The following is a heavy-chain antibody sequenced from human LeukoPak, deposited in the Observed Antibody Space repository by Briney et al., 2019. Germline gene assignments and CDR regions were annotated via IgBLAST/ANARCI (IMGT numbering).Heavy chain of an antibody. CDR2: ICNSGNT. D-gene: IGHD3-10*01. CDR1: GGSITTYY. J-gene: IGHJ4*02. CDR3: ARHHGGTYPGLFDY. Sequence: SETLSLTCTVSGGSITTYYWSWIRQPPGKGLEWIAYICNSGNTNYNPSLKSRVTVSVDTSKNHFSLKLSTVTAADTAVYCARHHGGTYPGLFDYWGQGSLVTVSS. V-gene: IGHV4-59*08.